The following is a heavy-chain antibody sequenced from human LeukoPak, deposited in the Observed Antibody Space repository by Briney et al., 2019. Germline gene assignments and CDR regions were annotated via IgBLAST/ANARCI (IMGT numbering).Heavy chain of an antibody. Sequence: GGSLRLSCAASGFTFSTYDMSWVRQAPGKGLEWVSVIYSGGSTYYADSVKGRFTISRDNSKNTVYLQMNSLRAEDTAVYYCATEGYSSGWYYFDYWGQGTLVTVSS. CDR3: ATEGYSSGWYYFDY. CDR2: IYSGGST. V-gene: IGHV3-53*01. CDR1: GFTFSTYD. D-gene: IGHD6-19*01. J-gene: IGHJ4*02.